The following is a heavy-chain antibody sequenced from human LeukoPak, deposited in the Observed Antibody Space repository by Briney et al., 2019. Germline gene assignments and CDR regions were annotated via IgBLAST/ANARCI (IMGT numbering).Heavy chain of an antibody. V-gene: IGHV3-53*01. D-gene: IGHD2-2*01. Sequence: GGSLRLSCAASGFTVSSNYMSWVRQAPGKGLGWVSVIYSGGSTYYADSVKGRFTISRDNAKNSLYLQMNSLRAEDTAVYYCARDPKVVPAAIPYYYYYGMDVWGQGTTVTVSS. CDR3: ARDPKVVPAAIPYYYYYGMDV. CDR1: GFTVSSNY. CDR2: IYSGGST. J-gene: IGHJ6*02.